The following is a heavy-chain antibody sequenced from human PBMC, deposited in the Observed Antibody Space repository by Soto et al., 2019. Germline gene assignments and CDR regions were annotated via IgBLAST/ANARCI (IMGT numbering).Heavy chain of an antibody. Sequence: QVQLVQSGAEVKKPGASVKVSCKASGYTFTSHDIDWVRQAPGQGLEWMGWMNPNTGNAGSAEKFRSRVTMTRDTNTSTAYMELSSLTSEDTGMNYCAREVAGTSSQPIAYWGQGSPVTISS. V-gene: IGHV1-8*01. CDR1: GYTFTSHD. CDR3: AREVAGTSSQPIAY. CDR2: MNPNTGNA. D-gene: IGHD3-10*01. J-gene: IGHJ4*02.